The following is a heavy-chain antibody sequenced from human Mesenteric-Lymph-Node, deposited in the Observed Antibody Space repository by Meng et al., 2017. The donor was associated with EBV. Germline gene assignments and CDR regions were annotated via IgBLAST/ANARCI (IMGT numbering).Heavy chain of an antibody. CDR2: IYYSGSI. Sequence: QLQEAAQSLGKPSQTRSLTCAVSGYSIVSSNGWGWIRQPPGKGLEGIGNIYYSGSIYYNPSLKSRVTMSVDTSKNQFSLKLSSVTAVDTAVYYCAKRFEFGGAFDIWGQGTMVTVSS. CDR1: GYSIVSSNG. D-gene: IGHD3-16*01. J-gene: IGHJ3*02. V-gene: IGHV4-28*02. CDR3: AKRFEFGGAFDI.